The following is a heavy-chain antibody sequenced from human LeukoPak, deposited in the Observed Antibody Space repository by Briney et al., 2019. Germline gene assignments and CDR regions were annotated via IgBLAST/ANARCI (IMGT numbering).Heavy chain of an antibody. D-gene: IGHD3-22*01. J-gene: IGHJ4*02. CDR3: ARERYYDSSGYPPFDY. V-gene: IGHV6-1*01. CDR1: GVSVSSNSAA. Sequence: SQTLSLTCAISGVSVSSNSAAWYWIRQSPSRGLEWLGRTYYRSKWYNDYAVSVKSRITINPDTSKNQFSLQLNSVTPEDTAVYYCARERYYDSSGYPPFDYWGQGTLVTVSS. CDR2: TYYRSKWYN.